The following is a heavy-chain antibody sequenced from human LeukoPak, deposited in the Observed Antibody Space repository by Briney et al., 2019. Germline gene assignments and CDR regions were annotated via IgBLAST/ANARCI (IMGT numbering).Heavy chain of an antibody. CDR2: IDGSRSDI. Sequence: GGSLRLSCAASGFTFRDYNMNWVRQAPGKGLEWVASIDGSRSDIYYADSVKGRFTVSRDNRKNSLYLQMNSLRGEDTAVYYCAREGCSISVWCSSGTCYDFDFWGQGTLVTVSS. D-gene: IGHD2-2*01. CDR1: GFTFRDYN. V-gene: IGHV3-21*06. J-gene: IGHJ4*02. CDR3: AREGCSISVWCSSGTCYDFDF.